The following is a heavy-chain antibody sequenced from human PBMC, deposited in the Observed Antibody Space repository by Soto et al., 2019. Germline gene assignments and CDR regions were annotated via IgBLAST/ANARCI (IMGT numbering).Heavy chain of an antibody. CDR3: AKVESSGYPGMDV. V-gene: IGHV3-23*01. D-gene: IGHD3-22*01. CDR2: ISGSGGST. Sequence: EVQLLESGGGLVQPGGSLRLSCAASGFTFSNYAMSWVRQAPGKGLEWVSGISGSGGSTYYADSVKGRFTISRDNSKNTLYLQMNSLRAEDTAVYYCAKVESSGYPGMDVWGQGTTVTVSS. J-gene: IGHJ6*02. CDR1: GFTFSNYA.